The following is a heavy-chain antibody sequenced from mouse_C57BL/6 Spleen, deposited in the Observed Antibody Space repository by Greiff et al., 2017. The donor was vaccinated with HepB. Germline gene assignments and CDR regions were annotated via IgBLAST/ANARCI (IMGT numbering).Heavy chain of an antibody. D-gene: IGHD2-4*01. CDR2: IYPGDGDT. CDR1: GYAFSSYW. CDR3: ATEAYDYVDWYFEV. J-gene: IGHJ1*03. V-gene: IGHV1-80*01. Sequence: VQLQQSGAELVKPGASVKISCKASGYAFSSYWTNWVKQRPGKGLEWIGQIYPGDGDTNYNGKFKGKATLTADKSSSPASRQLRSLTSEDSAVYFWATEAYDYVDWYFEVWGTGTTVTVSS.